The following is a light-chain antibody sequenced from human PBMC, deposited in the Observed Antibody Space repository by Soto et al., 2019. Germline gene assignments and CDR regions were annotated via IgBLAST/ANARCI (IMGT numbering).Light chain of an antibody. J-gene: IGLJ1*01. CDR2: HVS. CDR3: SSYAGSDTFV. V-gene: IGLV2-14*01. CDR1: SSDIGGYNY. Sequence: QSALTQPASVSGSPGQSITIFCTGTSSDIGGYNYVSWYQQHPGKAPKLMIYHVSNRPSGFSNRFSGSKSGNSASLTISGLHAEEEADYYCSSYAGSDTFVFGTGTKVTVL.